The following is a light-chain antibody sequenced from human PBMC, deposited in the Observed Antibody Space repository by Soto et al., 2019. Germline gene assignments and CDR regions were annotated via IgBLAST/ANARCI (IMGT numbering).Light chain of an antibody. J-gene: IGKJ3*01. Sequence: EIVMTQSPGTLSVSPGERATLSCRASQSVSSNLAWYQQKPGQAPRLLIYGASTRATGIPAGFSGSGSGTEFTLTISSLQSEDFAVYYCQQYNDWPPFTFGPGTKVDIK. CDR3: QQYNDWPPFT. V-gene: IGKV3-15*01. CDR2: GAS. CDR1: QSVSSN.